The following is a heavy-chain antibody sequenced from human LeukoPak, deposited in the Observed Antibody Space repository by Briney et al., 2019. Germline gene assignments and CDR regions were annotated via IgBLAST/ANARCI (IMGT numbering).Heavy chain of an antibody. V-gene: IGHV3-7*01. CDR1: GFTFSSYW. D-gene: IGHD3-10*01. J-gene: IGHJ4*02. Sequence: GGSLRLSCAASGFTFSSYWMSWVRQAPGKGLEWVANIKQDGSEKYYGDSVKGRFTLSRDNAKNSLYLQMNRLRAEDTAVYYCASFLMVRRVLFDYWGQGTLVTVPS. CDR3: ASFLMVRRVLFDY. CDR2: IKQDGSEK.